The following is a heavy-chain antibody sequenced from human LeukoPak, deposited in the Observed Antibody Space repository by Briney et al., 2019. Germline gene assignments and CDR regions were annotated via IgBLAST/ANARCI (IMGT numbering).Heavy chain of an antibody. J-gene: IGHJ6*03. D-gene: IGHD1-26*01. Sequence: GGSLRLSCAASGFTFSDYYMSWIRQAPGKGLEWVSYISSSGSTIYYADSVKGRFTISRDNAKNSLHLQMNSLRAEDTAVYYCARVSGSYQYYYYYYMDVWGKGTTVTVSS. CDR3: ARVSGSYQYYYYYYMDV. V-gene: IGHV3-11*04. CDR1: GFTFSDYY. CDR2: ISSSGSTI.